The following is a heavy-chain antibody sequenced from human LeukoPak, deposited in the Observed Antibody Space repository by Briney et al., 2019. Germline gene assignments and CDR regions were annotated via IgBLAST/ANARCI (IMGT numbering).Heavy chain of an antibody. J-gene: IGHJ4*02. Sequence: PSETLSLTCAVSGYSISSGYYWGWIRQPPGKGLEWIGSIYHSGSTYYNPSLKSRVTISVDTSKNQFSLKLSSVTAADSAMYYCAGEGVGHSDYDSPDFDYWGQGTLVTVSS. D-gene: IGHD5-12*01. V-gene: IGHV4-38-2*02. CDR2: IYHSGST. CDR3: AGEGVGHSDYDSPDFDY. CDR1: GYSISSGYY.